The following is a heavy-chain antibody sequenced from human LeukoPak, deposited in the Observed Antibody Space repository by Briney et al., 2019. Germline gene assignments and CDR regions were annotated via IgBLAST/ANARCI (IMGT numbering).Heavy chain of an antibody. V-gene: IGHV1-69*13. CDR1: GGTFSSYA. CDR2: IIPIFGTA. Sequence: ASVKVSCKASGGTFSSYAISWVRQAPGQGLEWMGGIIPIFGTANYAQKFQGRVTLTADESTSTAYMELSSLRSEDTAVYYCARSRKLGAGNWFDPWGQGTLVTVSS. CDR3: ARSRKLGAGNWFDP. J-gene: IGHJ5*02. D-gene: IGHD1-14*01.